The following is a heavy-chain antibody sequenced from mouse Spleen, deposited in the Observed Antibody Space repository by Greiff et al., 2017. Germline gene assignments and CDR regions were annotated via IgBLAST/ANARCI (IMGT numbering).Heavy chain of an antibody. V-gene: IGHV7-1*01. Sequence: EVKVVESGGGLVQPGRSLRLSCATSGFTFSDFYMEWVRQAPGKGLEWIAASRNKANDYTTEYSASVKGRFIVSRDTSQSILYLQMNALKTEDTAFYYCARDAGWNYGSRGYFDVWGAGTTVTVSS. J-gene: IGHJ1*01. CDR3: ARDAGWNYGSRGYFDV. CDR2: SRNKANDYTT. D-gene: IGHD1-1*01. CDR1: GFTFSDFY.